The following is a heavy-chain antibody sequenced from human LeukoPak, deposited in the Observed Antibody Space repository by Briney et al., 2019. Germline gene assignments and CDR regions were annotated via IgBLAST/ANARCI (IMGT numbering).Heavy chain of an antibody. CDR2: ISYTGTT. CDR1: GGSMSSGSYY. J-gene: IGHJ4*02. D-gene: IGHD2-2*01. V-gene: IGHV4-30-4*01. Sequence: MPSETLSLTCTVSGGSMSSGSYYWSWIRQPPGSGLEWIAYISYTGTTYHTPSLKSRVTVSVDTSKNQFSLNLRSVTAADTAVYFCARASTSLTVDYWGQGSLVTASS. CDR3: ARASTSLTVDY.